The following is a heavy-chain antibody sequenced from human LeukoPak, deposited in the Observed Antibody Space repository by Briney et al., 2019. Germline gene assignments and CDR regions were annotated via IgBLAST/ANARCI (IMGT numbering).Heavy chain of an antibody. CDR3: ARDGHDYSNPHPNYYYYMDV. CDR2: IYTSGST. V-gene: IGHV4-61*02. D-gene: IGHD4-11*01. J-gene: IGHJ6*03. Sequence: PSETLSLTCTVSGGSISSGSYYWSWIRQPAGKGLEWIGRIYTSGSTNYNPSLKSRVTISVDTSKNQFSLKLSSVTAADTAVYYCARDGHDYSNPHPNYYYYMDVWGKGTTVTASS. CDR1: GGSISSGSYY.